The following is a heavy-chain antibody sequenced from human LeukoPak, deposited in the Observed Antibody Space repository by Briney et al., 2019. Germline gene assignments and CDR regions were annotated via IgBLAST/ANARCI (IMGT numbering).Heavy chain of an antibody. V-gene: IGHV1-18*01. Sequence: ASVKVSCKASGYTFTTFGLSWVRQAPGQGLEWMGWISTYNGNTNYAHKVQGRVTMTTDTSTGTAYMELRSLRSDDTAVYYCARVRFRLLGVSAAISGGDFWGQGTLVTVSS. CDR1: GYTFTTFG. D-gene: IGHD2-2*02. CDR3: ARVRFRLLGVSAAISGGDF. J-gene: IGHJ4*02. CDR2: ISTYNGNT.